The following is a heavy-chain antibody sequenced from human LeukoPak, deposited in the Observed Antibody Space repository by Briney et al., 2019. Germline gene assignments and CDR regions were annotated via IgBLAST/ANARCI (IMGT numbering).Heavy chain of an antibody. CDR3: AKEAGYSGYDLSFCLGY. D-gene: IGHD5-12*01. CDR1: GFTFSSYG. J-gene: IGHJ4*02. Sequence: GRSLRLSCAASGFTFSSYGMHWVRQAPGKGLEWVAVIWYDGSNKYYADSVKGRFTISRDNSKNTLYLQMNSLRAEDTAVYYCAKEAGYSGYDLSFCLGYWGQGTLVTVPS. V-gene: IGHV3-33*06. CDR2: IWYDGSNK.